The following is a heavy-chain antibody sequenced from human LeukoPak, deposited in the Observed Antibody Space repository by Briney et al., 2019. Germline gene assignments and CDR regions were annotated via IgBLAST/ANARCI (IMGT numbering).Heavy chain of an antibody. CDR2: ISGSSSTI. CDR3: ARGSTYYDSSGQVPFDY. Sequence: GGSLRLSCAASRFTFSSYSMNWVRQAPGKGLEWGSYISGSSSTIYYADSVKGRFTISRDNGKNTLYLQMNSLRAEDTAVYYCARGSTYYDSSGQVPFDYWGQGTLVTVSS. CDR1: RFTFSSYS. D-gene: IGHD3-22*01. J-gene: IGHJ4*02. V-gene: IGHV3-48*01.